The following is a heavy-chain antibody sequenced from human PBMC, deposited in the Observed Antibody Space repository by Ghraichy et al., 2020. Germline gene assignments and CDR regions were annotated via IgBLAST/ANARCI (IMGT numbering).Heavy chain of an antibody. D-gene: IGHD5-12*01. CDR2: VSNSGSTI. Sequence: GALRLSCAASGFTFSSYEMTWVRQAPGKGLEWVSYVSNSGSTIYYADSVKGRFTISRDNAKNSLYLQMNSLRAEDTAVYFCARAIVASYYFNYYYMDVWGKGTTVTVSS. V-gene: IGHV3-48*03. CDR1: GFTFSSYE. CDR3: ARAIVASYYFNYYYMDV. J-gene: IGHJ6*03.